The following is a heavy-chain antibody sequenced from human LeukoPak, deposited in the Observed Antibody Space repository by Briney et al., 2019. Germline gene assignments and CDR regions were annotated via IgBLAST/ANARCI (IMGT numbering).Heavy chain of an antibody. Sequence: PSETLSLTCTVSGGSISSGGYYWSRIRQHPGKGLEWIGYIYYSGSTYYNPSLKSRVTISVDTSKNQFSLKLSSVTAADTAVYYCARGPPHPNGGDYWGQGTLVTVSS. CDR2: IYYSGST. V-gene: IGHV4-31*03. CDR3: ARGPPHPNGGDY. J-gene: IGHJ4*02. CDR1: GGSISSGGYY.